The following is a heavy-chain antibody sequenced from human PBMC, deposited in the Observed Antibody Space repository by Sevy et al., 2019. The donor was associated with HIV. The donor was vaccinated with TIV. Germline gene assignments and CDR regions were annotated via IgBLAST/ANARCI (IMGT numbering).Heavy chain of an antibody. CDR1: GGSFSGYY. V-gene: IGHV4-34*01. CDR3: ARVPIYCSGGSCYGMDV. J-gene: IGHJ6*02. Sequence: SENLSLTCAVYGGSFSGYYWSWIRQPPGKGLEWIGEINHRGSTNYNPSLKSRVTISVDTSKNQFSLKLSSVTAADTAVYYCARVPIYCSGGSCYGMDVWGQGTTVTVSS. CDR2: INHRGST. D-gene: IGHD2-15*01.